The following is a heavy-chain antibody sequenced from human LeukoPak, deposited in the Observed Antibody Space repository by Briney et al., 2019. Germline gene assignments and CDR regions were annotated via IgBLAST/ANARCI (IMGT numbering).Heavy chain of an antibody. CDR2: IYHSGST. J-gene: IGHJ4*02. CDR1: GGSISSGGYS. Sequence: SQTLSLTCAVSGGSISSGGYSWSWIRQPPGKGLEWIGYIYHSGSTYYNPSLKSRVTISVDRSQSQFSLRLTSVTAADTAVYYCARGGYPPTFDYWGPGTLVTVSS. D-gene: IGHD5-18*01. V-gene: IGHV4-30-2*01. CDR3: ARGGYPPTFDY.